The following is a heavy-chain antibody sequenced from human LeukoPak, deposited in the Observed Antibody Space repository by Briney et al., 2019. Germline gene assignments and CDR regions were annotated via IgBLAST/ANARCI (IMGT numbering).Heavy chain of an antibody. V-gene: IGHV4-39*07. CDR3: ARGGGDIQLWFPRGQYYFDY. Sequence: SETLSLTCTVSGGSISSSSYYWGWIRQPPGKGLEWIGSIYYSGSTYYNPSLKSRVTISVDTSKNQFSLKLSSVTAADTAVYYCARGGGDIQLWFPRGQYYFDYWGQGTLVTVSS. D-gene: IGHD5-18*01. J-gene: IGHJ4*02. CDR1: GGSISSSSYY. CDR2: IYYSGST.